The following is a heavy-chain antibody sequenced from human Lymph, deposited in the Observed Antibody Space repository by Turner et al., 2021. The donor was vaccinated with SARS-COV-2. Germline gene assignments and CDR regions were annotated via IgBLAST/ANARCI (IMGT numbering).Heavy chain of an antibody. J-gene: IGHJ4*02. CDR1: GYSFTDYF. D-gene: IGHD6-19*01. CDR3: ARGESIAVAGTQYFDY. V-gene: IGHV1-2*02. CDR2: INANSGGT. Sequence: QVHRVQSGAEVKKCGGSVTVSCKASGYSFTDYFMHWLRQAPGQGLEWMGWINANSGGTNDAQKFQGRVTMTRDTSISTAYMELRWLRSDDTAVYFCARGESIAVAGTQYFDYWGQGTLVTVSS.